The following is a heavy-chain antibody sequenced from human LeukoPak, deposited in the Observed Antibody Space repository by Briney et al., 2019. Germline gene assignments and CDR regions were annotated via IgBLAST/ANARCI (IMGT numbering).Heavy chain of an antibody. V-gene: IGHV4-34*01. D-gene: IGHD3-10*01. J-gene: IGHJ4*02. CDR3: ARGRKPNYYGSGSYGY. Sequence: SETLSLTCAVYGGSFSGDYWSWIRQPPGKGLEWVGEIYHSGSTNYNPSLKSRVTISVDTSKNQFSLKLSSVTAADTAVYYCARGRKPNYYGSGSYGYWGQGTLVTVSS. CDR1: GGSFSGDY. CDR2: IYHSGST.